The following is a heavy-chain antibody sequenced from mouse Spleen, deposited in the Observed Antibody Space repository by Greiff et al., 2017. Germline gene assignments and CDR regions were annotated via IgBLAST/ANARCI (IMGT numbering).Heavy chain of an antibody. Sequence: EVKVVESGGGLVKPGGSLKLSCAASGFTFSDYGMHWVRQAPEKGLEWVAYISSGGDYTYYADTVKGRFTISRDNARNTLYLQMSSLKSEDTAMYYCTRRRPGYFDYWGQGTTLTVSS. CDR3: TRRRPGYFDY. CDR1: GFTFSDYG. J-gene: IGHJ2*01. D-gene: IGHD4-1*01. CDR2: ISSGGDYT. V-gene: IGHV5-17*03.